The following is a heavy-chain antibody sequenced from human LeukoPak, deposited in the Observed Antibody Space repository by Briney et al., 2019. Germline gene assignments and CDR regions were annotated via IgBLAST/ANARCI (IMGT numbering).Heavy chain of an antibody. D-gene: IGHD3-3*02. CDR3: TRIGVFGVGILNAMDV. CDR2: INPNSGGT. Sequence: ASVKVSCKASGYTFTGYYMHWVRQAPGQGLEWMGRINPNSGGTIYAQNFQGRVTVTKDTSISTAYLDLRRLRYDDTAVYYCTRIGVFGVGILNAMDVRGQGTTVTVSS. CDR1: GYTFTGYY. J-gene: IGHJ6*02. V-gene: IGHV1-2*06.